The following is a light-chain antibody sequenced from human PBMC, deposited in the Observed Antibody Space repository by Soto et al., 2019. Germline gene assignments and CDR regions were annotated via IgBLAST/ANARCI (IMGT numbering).Light chain of an antibody. J-gene: IGKJ1*01. CDR2: KAS. Sequence: DIPLTQSPSTLSASVGDRVTITCRASQSISTYLAWYQQKPGKAPNLLIYKASSLESGVPSRFSGSGSDTDFTLTISSLQPDDFATYYCQQYKIYSTFGQGTKVDIK. CDR1: QSISTY. V-gene: IGKV1-5*03. CDR3: QQYKIYST.